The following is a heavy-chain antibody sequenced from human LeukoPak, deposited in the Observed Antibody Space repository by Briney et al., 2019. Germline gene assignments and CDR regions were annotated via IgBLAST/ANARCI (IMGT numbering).Heavy chain of an antibody. CDR2: INHSGST. V-gene: IGHV4-34*01. CDR1: GGSFSGYY. J-gene: IGHJ4*02. D-gene: IGHD6-19*01. Sequence: SETLSLTCAVYGGSFSGYYWSWIRQPPGKGLEWIGEINHSGSTNYNPSLKSRVTISVVTSKNQFSLKLSSVTAADTAVYYCALLAVAGTGFDYWGQGTLVTVSS. CDR3: ALLAVAGTGFDY.